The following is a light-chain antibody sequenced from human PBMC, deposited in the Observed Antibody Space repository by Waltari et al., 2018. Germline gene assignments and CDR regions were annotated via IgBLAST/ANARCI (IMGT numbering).Light chain of an antibody. V-gene: IGKV1-33*01. CDR3: QQYANFPLT. CDR2: DAA. CDR1: QDISNF. J-gene: IGKJ4*01. Sequence: DIQMTQSPSSLSASVGDRVTITCQALQDISNFLNWYQQKPGKAPKLLIYDAANSETGVPSRFSGSAYGTDFTFTISSLQPEDIATYYCQQYANFPLTIGGGTKLEI.